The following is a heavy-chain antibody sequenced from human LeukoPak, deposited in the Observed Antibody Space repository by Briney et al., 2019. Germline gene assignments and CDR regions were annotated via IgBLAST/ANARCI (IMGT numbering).Heavy chain of an antibody. D-gene: IGHD4-17*01. V-gene: IGHV4-31*03. CDR2: IYYSGST. CDR3: ARESYGDYGTDAFDI. Sequence: SQTLSLTCTVSGGSISSGGYYWSWIRQHPGKGREWIGYIYYSGSTYYNPSLKSRVTISVDTSKNQFSLKLSSVTAAETAVYYCARESYGDYGTDAFDIWGQGTMVTVSS. CDR1: GGSISSGGYY. J-gene: IGHJ3*02.